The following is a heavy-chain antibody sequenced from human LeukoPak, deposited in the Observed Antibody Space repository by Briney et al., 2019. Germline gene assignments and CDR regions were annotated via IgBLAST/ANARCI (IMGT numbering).Heavy chain of an antibody. D-gene: IGHD5-12*01. CDR3: AKFLTWISAPHDAFDI. J-gene: IGHJ3*02. CDR1: GFSFSGYG. Sequence: SGGSLRLSCEASGFSFSGYGMHWVRQAPGKGLEWVAFIRYDGGNKYYADSVKGRFTISRDNSKNTLYLQMNSLRAEDTAVYYCAKFLTWISAPHDAFDIWGQGTMVTISS. V-gene: IGHV3-30*02. CDR2: IRYDGGNK.